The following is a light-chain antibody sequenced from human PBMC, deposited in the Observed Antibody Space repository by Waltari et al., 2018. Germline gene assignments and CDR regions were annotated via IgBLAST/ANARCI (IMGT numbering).Light chain of an antibody. CDR1: SPNTGAGYD. J-gene: IGLJ2*01. Sequence: QSVLTQPPSVSGAPGQRVTISCTGSSPNTGAGYDVHWYQQLPGTAPKLLIYGNSNRPSGVPDRFSGSKSGTSASLAITGLQAEDEADYYCQSYDSSLSVSFGGGTKLTVL. V-gene: IGLV1-40*01. CDR2: GNS. CDR3: QSYDSSLSVS.